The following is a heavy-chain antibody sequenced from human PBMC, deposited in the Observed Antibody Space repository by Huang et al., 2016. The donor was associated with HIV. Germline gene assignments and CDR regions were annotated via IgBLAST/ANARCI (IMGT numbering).Heavy chain of an antibody. CDR2: ISYDGSEK. D-gene: IGHD3-10*01. J-gene: IGHJ4*02. V-gene: IGHV3-30*18. Sequence: QVQLVESGGGVVQPGRSLRLSCAASGFTFSTYGMHWVRQAPGKGREWVTVISYDGSEKYYADSVKGRFTSSRDNSNNTLYLQMNSLRADDTAVYYCVKDQGHTFMVRYHFDFWGQGTLVTVSS. CDR3: VKDQGHTFMVRYHFDF. CDR1: GFTFSTYG.